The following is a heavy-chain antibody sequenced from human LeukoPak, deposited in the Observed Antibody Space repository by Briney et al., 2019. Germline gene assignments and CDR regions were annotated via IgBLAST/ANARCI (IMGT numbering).Heavy chain of an antibody. CDR3: ARTAYCGGGACSTYYFDS. Sequence: PSETLSLTCSVSGDSISPYSWSWIRQPPGKGLEWIGYIYYSGNTNYNPSPKSRVTISVDTSKKQFSLTLNSVTAADTAVYYCARTAYCGGGACSTYYFDSWGQGTLVAVAS. V-gene: IGHV4-59*01. CDR2: IYYSGNT. CDR1: GDSISPYS. J-gene: IGHJ4*02. D-gene: IGHD2-21*01.